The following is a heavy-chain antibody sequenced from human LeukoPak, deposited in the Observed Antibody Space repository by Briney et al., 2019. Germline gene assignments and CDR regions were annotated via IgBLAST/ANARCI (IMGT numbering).Heavy chain of an antibody. V-gene: IGHV1-69*04. Sequence: SVKVSCKASGGTFSSYAISWVRQAPGQGLEWMGRIIPILGIANYAQKFQGRVTITADKSTSTAYMELSSLRSEDTAVYYCASAPDCSGGSCYSYAFDIWGQGTMVTVSS. CDR1: GGTFSSYA. D-gene: IGHD2-15*01. CDR3: ASAPDCSGGSCYSYAFDI. CDR2: IIPILGIA. J-gene: IGHJ3*02.